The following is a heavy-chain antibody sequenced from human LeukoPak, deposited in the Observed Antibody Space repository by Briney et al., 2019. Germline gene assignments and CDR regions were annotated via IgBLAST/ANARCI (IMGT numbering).Heavy chain of an antibody. CDR2: ISYDGSLK. CDR3: AKALKIDSSGAGDALDI. Sequence: GGSLRLSCAASGFTFSNFGLHWVRQAPGKGLEWVAVISYDGSLKYYADSVKGRFTISRDNSKNTPFLQMNSLRTEDTAVYYCAKALKIDSSGAGDALDIWGQGTMVTVSS. CDR1: GFTFSNFG. J-gene: IGHJ3*02. D-gene: IGHD3-22*01. V-gene: IGHV3-30*18.